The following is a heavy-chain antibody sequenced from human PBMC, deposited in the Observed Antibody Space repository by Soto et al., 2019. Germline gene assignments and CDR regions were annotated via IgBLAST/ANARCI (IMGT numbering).Heavy chain of an antibody. D-gene: IGHD2-2*03. CDR3: ASGYCDDGDCHPASSDY. Sequence: PRESLKISCKGSGYVFSIYWIGWVRQMPGQGLEWMGVIYPGDSETTYSPSFEGQVTISADTSISTAYLQWDTLRTSDTAIYYCASGYCDDGDCHPASSDYWGQGTLVTVS. V-gene: IGHV5-51*01. CDR1: GYVFSIYW. CDR2: IYPGDSET. J-gene: IGHJ4*02.